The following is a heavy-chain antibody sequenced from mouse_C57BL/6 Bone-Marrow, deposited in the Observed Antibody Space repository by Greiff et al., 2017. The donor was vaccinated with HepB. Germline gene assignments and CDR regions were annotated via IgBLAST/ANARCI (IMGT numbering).Heavy chain of an antibody. Sequence: QLQQPGAELVRPGSSVKLSCKASGYTFTSYWMDWVKQRPGQGLEWIGNIYPSDSETHYNQKFKDKATLTVDKSSSTAYMQLSSLTSEDSAVYYCAIITTVAYYFDYWGQGTTLTVSS. CDR1: GYTFTSYW. CDR2: IYPSDSET. V-gene: IGHV1-61*01. D-gene: IGHD1-1*01. CDR3: AIITTVAYYFDY. J-gene: IGHJ2*01.